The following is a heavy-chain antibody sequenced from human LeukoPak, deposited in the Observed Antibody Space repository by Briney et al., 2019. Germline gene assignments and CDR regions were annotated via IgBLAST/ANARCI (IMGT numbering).Heavy chain of an antibody. CDR2: IWYDGSNK. V-gene: IGHV3-33*06. Sequence: GGSLRLSCAAYGFTFSSYGMHWVRQAPGKGLEWVAVIWYDGSNKYYADSVKGRFTISRDNSKNTLYLQMNSLRAEDTAVYYCAKGVDNSDSSGYEYFDYWGQGTLVTVSS. D-gene: IGHD3-22*01. CDR1: GFTFSSYG. CDR3: AKGVDNSDSSGYEYFDY. J-gene: IGHJ4*02.